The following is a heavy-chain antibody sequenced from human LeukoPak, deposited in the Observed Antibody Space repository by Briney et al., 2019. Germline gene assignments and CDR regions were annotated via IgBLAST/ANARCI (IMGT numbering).Heavy chain of an antibody. V-gene: IGHV3-21*01. D-gene: IGHD2-2*02. J-gene: IGHJ5*02. CDR1: GFTFSSYS. Sequence: GGSLRLSCAASGFTFSSYSMNWVRQAPGKGLEWVSSISSSSSYIYYVDSVKGRFTISRDNAKNSLYLQMNSLRAEDTAVYYCARDHCSSTSCYTTYNWFDPWGQGTLVTVSS. CDR2: ISSSSSYI. CDR3: ARDHCSSTSCYTTYNWFDP.